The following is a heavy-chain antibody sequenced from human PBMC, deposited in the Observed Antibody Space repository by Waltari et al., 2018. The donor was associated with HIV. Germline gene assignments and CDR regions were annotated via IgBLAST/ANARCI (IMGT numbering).Heavy chain of an antibody. CDR3: ARGGRGLGIYFQH. CDR1: GGSFSGYY. CDR2: INHSGST. D-gene: IGHD3-16*01. J-gene: IGHJ1*01. V-gene: IGHV4-34*01. Sequence: QVQLQQWGAGLLKPSETLSLTCAVYGGSFSGYYWSWIRQPPGKGLEWIGEINHSGSTNYNPSLKSRVTISVDTSKNQFSLKLSSVTAADTAVYYCARGGRGLGIYFQHWGQGTLVTVSS.